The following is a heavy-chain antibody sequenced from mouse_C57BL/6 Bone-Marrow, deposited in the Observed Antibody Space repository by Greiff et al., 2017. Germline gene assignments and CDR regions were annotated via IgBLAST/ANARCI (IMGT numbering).Heavy chain of an antibody. CDR3: TMYYYEDFDY. Sequence: QVQLQQSGAELVRPGASVTLSCKASGYTFTDYEMHWVKQTPVHGLEWIGAIDPETGGTAYNQKFKGKAILTADKSSSTAYMELRILTSEDSAVYYCTMYYYEDFDYWGQGTTLTVSS. CDR1: GYTFTDYE. J-gene: IGHJ2*01. CDR2: IDPETGGT. D-gene: IGHD1-1*01. V-gene: IGHV1-15*01.